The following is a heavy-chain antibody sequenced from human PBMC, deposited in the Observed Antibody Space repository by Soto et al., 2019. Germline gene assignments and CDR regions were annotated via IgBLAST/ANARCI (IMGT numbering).Heavy chain of an antibody. CDR2: MNPNSGNT. V-gene: IGHV1-8*01. D-gene: IGHD3-3*01. CDR1: GYTFTSYD. Sequence: QVQLVQSGAEVKKPGASVTVSCKASGYTFTSYDINWVRQATGQGPEWMGWMNPNSGNTGYAQKFQGRVTITTNTSINTAYMELSSLRSEDTAVYYCARPDYDFWSGYYSPSYYYYYMDVLGKGTTVTVSS. CDR3: ARPDYDFWSGYYSPSYYYYYMDV. J-gene: IGHJ6*03.